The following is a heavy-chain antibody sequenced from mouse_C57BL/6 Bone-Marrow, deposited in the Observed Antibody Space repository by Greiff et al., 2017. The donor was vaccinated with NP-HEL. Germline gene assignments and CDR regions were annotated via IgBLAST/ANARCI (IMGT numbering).Heavy chain of an antibody. J-gene: IGHJ4*01. CDR3: ARATTVVPAMDY. V-gene: IGHV5-17*01. CDR2: ISSGSSTI. D-gene: IGHD1-1*01. CDR1: GFTFSDYG. Sequence: EVQRVESGGGLVKPGGSLKLSCAASGFTFSDYGMHWVRQAPEKGLEWVAYISSGSSTIYYADTVKGRFTISRDNAKNTLFLQMTSLRSEDTAMYYCARATTVVPAMDYWGQGTSVTVSS.